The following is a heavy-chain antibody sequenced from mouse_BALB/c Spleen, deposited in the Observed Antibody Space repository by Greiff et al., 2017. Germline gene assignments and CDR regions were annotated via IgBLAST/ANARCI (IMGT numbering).Heavy chain of an antibody. CDR3: ARLLGLYFDV. CDR1: GFTFSSYT. CDR2: ISNGGGST. Sequence: EVKVVESGGGLVQPGGSLKLSCAASGFTFSSYTMSWVRQTPEKRLEWVAYISNGGGSTYYPDTVKGRFTISRDNAKNTLYLQMSSLKSEDTAMYYCARLLGLYFDVWGAGTTVTVSS. J-gene: IGHJ1*01. V-gene: IGHV5-12-2*01. D-gene: IGHD4-1*01.